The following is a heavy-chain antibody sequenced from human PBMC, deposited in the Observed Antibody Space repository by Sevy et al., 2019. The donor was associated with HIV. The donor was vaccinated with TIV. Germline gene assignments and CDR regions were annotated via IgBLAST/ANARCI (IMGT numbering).Heavy chain of an antibody. V-gene: IGHV3-64D*06. CDR1: GFTFSSYS. D-gene: IGHD5-12*01. Sequence: GGSLRLSCSASGFTFSSYSMHWVRQAPGKGLEYVSGISGNGDSTYYADSVRGRFIISRDNSKNTLYLQMSSLGAEDTAVYYCVKDPTIRGYTVYEVDYWGQGTLVTVSS. CDR3: VKDPTIRGYTVYEVDY. J-gene: IGHJ4*02. CDR2: ISGNGDST.